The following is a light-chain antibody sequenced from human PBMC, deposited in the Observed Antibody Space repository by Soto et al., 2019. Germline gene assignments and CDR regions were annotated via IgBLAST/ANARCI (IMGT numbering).Light chain of an antibody. CDR2: GAS. CDR3: QQYGSSPMYT. CDR1: QSVSSSY. Sequence: EIVLTQSPGTLSLSPGERATLSCRASQSVSSSYLAWYQQKPGQAPRLLIYGASSRAAGIPDRFSGSGSGTDFTRIIIRREPEDFAVYYCQQYGSSPMYTFGQGNKLEIK. V-gene: IGKV3-20*01. J-gene: IGKJ2*01.